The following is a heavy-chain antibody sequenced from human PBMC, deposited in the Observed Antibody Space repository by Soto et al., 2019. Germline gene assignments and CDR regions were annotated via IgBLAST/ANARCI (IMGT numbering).Heavy chain of an antibody. Sequence: SETLSLTCTVSGGSISTSSYYWGWIRQPPGKGLEWIGSIYYSGSTYYNPSLKSRVTISVDTSKNQFSLKLSSVTAADTAVYYCARQGANSSWYVRKLAWFDPWGQGTLVTVSS. CDR1: GGSISTSSYY. D-gene: IGHD6-13*01. CDR3: ARQGANSSWYVRKLAWFDP. CDR2: IYYSGST. V-gene: IGHV4-39*01. J-gene: IGHJ5*02.